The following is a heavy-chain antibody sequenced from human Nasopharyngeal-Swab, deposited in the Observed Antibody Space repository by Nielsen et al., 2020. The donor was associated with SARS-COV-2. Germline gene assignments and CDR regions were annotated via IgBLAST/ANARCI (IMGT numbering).Heavy chain of an antibody. Sequence: GESLKISCAASGFSFGDYTIHWVRQAPGKGLECVALIGWSGGSIFYADSVKGRFTISRDNSKNSLYLEMNSLTTEDTAFYYCAKDRGGSARALDYWGQGTLVTVSS. D-gene: IGHD2-15*01. CDR1: GFSFGDYT. CDR3: AKDRGGSARALDY. J-gene: IGHJ4*02. CDR2: IGWSGGSI. V-gene: IGHV3-43*01.